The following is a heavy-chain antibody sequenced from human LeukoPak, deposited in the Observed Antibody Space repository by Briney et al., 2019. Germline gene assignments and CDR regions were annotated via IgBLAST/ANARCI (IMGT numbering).Heavy chain of an antibody. CDR2: INHSGST. J-gene: IGHJ4*02. V-gene: IGHV4-34*01. CDR1: GGSFSGYY. CDR3: ARGLGPDYSSTSCYTPFDY. D-gene: IGHD2-2*02. Sequence: PSETLSLTCAVYGGSFSGYYWSWIRQPPGKGLEWIGEINHSGSTNYNPSLKSRVTISVDTSKNQFSLKLSSVTAADTAVYYCARGLGPDYSSTSCYTPFDYWGQGTLVTVSS.